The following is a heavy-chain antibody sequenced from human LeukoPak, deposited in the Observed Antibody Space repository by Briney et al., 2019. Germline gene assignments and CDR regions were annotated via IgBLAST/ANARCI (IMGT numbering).Heavy chain of an antibody. V-gene: IGHV3-23*01. CDR2: ISGGVGTT. CDR1: GLTFSSYA. Sequence: PGGSLRLSCAASGLTFSSYAMSWVRQAPGKGLEWVSAISGGVGTTYYADSVKGRFTISRDNSKNTLYLQMNSLRAEDTAVYYCARGVWFGELMAGEDAFDIWGQGTMVTVSS. CDR3: ARGVWFGELMAGEDAFDI. D-gene: IGHD3-10*01. J-gene: IGHJ3*02.